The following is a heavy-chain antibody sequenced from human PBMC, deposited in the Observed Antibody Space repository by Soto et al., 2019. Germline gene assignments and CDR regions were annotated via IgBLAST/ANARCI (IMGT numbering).Heavy chain of an antibody. J-gene: IGHJ4*02. D-gene: IGHD4-4*01. V-gene: IGHV4-39*01. CDR2: MDYSGSS. Sequence: QLQLQESGPGLVKPSETLSLTCSVSGGSISSRTFWWAWIRQPPGKVLEWIGDMDYSGSSYSSPSLKSRVTLSVDTSKNQLSLKLNSVTAADTAVYYCARHPRDDYNYGGSGIFDYWGQGTLVTVSS. CDR3: ARHPRDDYNYGGSGIFDY. CDR1: GGSISSRTFW.